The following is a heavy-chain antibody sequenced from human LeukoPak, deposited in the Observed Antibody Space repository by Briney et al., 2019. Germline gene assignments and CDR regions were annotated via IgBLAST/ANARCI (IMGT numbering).Heavy chain of an antibody. CDR1: GFTFSSYG. J-gene: IGHJ4*02. CDR2: IWYEGSNQ. Sequence: GRSLRLSCAPSGFTFSSYGMHWVRQTPGKGLEWVADIWYEGSNQYYADSVKGRFTFSRDNSKNTLYLQMNSLRAEDTAVYYCARWGGNSICYYWGEGTLVTVSS. CDR3: ARWGGNSICYY. D-gene: IGHD4-23*01. V-gene: IGHV3-33*01.